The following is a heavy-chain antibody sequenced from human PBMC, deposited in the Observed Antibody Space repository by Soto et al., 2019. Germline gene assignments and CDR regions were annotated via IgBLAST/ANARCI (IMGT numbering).Heavy chain of an antibody. V-gene: IGHV3-7*01. CDR2: VNEDGGEK. Sequence: EVQLVESGGGLVQPGGSLRLSCAASGFTFSSYYMSWVRQAQGKGLEWVANVNEDGGEKYYVDSVKGRFTVSRDNAENSFYRQRNSLRAEDTAVYYCAKGGGAGSDYGGQGTLVTVSS. J-gene: IGHJ4*02. CDR3: AKGGGAGSDY. D-gene: IGHD1-26*01. CDR1: GFTFSSYY.